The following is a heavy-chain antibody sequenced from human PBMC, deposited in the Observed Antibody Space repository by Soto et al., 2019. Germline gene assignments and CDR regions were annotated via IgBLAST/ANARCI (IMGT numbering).Heavy chain of an antibody. J-gene: IGHJ4*02. CDR3: AREVYCSGGSCYHFDY. D-gene: IGHD2-15*01. CDR2: ISAYNGNT. Sequence: GASVKVSCKASGYTFTSYGISWVRQAPGQGLEWMGWISAYNGNTNYAQKLRGRVTMTTDTSTSTAYMELRSLRSDDTAVYYCAREVYCSGGSCYHFDYWGQGTLVTVSS. V-gene: IGHV1-18*01. CDR1: GYTFTSYG.